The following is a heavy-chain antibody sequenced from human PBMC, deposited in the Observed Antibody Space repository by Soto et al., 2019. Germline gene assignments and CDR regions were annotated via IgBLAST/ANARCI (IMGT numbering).Heavy chain of an antibody. CDR1: GGSISSGGYY. CDR2: IYYSGST. Sequence: TSETLSLTCTVSGGSISSGGYYWSWIRQHPGKGLEWIGYIYYSGSTYYNPSLKSRVTISVDTSKNQFSLKLSSVTAADTAVYYCARDSGDYQNWFDPWGQGTLVTVSS. D-gene: IGHD4-17*01. CDR3: ARDSGDYQNWFDP. V-gene: IGHV4-31*03. J-gene: IGHJ5*02.